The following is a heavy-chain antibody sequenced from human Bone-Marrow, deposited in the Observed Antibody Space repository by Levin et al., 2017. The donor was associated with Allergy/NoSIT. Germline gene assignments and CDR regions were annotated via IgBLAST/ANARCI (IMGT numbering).Heavy chain of an antibody. D-gene: IGHD2-2*01. CDR2: IWYDGKNQ. CDR3: VKDKGYCSSTACYGRVGMDV. Sequence: SCVASGFNFNDEGMHWVRQAPGKGLEWVALIWYDGKNQYYGDSVKGRFTISRDNSKNTLYLQMNSLRTEDTAVYYCVKDKGYCSSTACYGRVGMDVWGQGTTVNVFS. J-gene: IGHJ6*02. CDR1: GFNFNDEG. V-gene: IGHV3-33*06.